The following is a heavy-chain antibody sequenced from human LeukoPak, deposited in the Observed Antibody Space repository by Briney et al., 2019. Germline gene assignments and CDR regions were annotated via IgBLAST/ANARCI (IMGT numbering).Heavy chain of an antibody. CDR3: AKDAPPCSGGSCYSGYYFYGMDV. V-gene: IGHV3-30*18. CDR2: ISYDGSNK. J-gene: IGHJ6*04. D-gene: IGHD2-15*01. Sequence: PGGSLRLSCVVSGLTFSSYSMHWVRQAPGKGLEWVAVISYDGSNKYYADSVKGRFTISRDNSKNTLYLQMNSLRAEDTAVFYCAKDAPPCSGGSCYSGYYFYGMDVWGKGTTVTVSS. CDR1: GLTFSSYS.